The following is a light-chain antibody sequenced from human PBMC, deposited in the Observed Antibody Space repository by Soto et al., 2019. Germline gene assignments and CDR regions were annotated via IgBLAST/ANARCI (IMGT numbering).Light chain of an antibody. Sequence: EIVMTQSTATLSVSPGERVTLSCGASQSVKTYLAWYQHKPGQAPRLLIYDASTRATGRPARFSGSGSGTEFTLTISSLQSEDSAVYYFQQYISWPRTFGQGTKVEI. CDR3: QQYISWPRT. CDR2: DAS. CDR1: QSVKTY. V-gene: IGKV3-15*01. J-gene: IGKJ1*01.